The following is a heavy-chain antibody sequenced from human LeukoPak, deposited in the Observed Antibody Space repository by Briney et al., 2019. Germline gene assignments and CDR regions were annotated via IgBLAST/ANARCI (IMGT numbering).Heavy chain of an antibody. D-gene: IGHD3-3*01. Sequence: SETLSLTCAVYGGSFSGYYWSWIRQPPGKGLEGIGEINHSGSTNYNPSLKSRVTISIDTSKNQFSLKLSSVTAADTAVYYSARWYYDFWSGSRWFDPWGQGTLVTVSS. J-gene: IGHJ5*02. V-gene: IGHV4-34*01. CDR3: ARWYYDFWSGSRWFDP. CDR2: INHSGST. CDR1: GGSFSGYY.